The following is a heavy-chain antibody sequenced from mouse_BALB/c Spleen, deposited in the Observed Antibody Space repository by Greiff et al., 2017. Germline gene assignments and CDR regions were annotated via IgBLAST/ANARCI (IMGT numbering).Heavy chain of an antibody. CDR2: SRNKANDYTT. Sequence: EVKLMESGGGLVQPGGSLRLSCATSGFTFSDFYMEWVRQPPGKRLEWIAASRNKANDYTTEYSSSVKGRFIVSRDTPQSILYLQMNALRAEDTAIYYCARVRRDAMDYWGQGTSVTVAS. CDR3: ARVRRDAMDY. D-gene: IGHD2-12*01. V-gene: IGHV7-1*02. CDR1: GFTFSDFY. J-gene: IGHJ4*01.